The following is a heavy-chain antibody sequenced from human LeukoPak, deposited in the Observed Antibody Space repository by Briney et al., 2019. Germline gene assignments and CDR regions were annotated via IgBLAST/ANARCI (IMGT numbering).Heavy chain of an antibody. D-gene: IGHD5-18*01. CDR2: IIPILGIA. CDR1: GGTFSSYT. V-gene: IGHV1-69*02. Sequence: AASVKVSCKASGGTFSSYTISWVRQAPGQGLEWMGRIIPILGIANYAQKSQGRVTITADKFTSTAYMELSSLRPEDTAVYYCASNSYGSVLVSAFDIWGQGTMVTVSS. CDR3: ASNSYGSVLVSAFDI. J-gene: IGHJ3*02.